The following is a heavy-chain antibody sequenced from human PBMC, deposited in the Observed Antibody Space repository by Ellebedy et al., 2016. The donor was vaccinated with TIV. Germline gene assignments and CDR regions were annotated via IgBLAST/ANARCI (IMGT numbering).Heavy chain of an antibody. CDR1: GFTFGDYA. Sequence: SLKISCAASGFTFGDYAMHSVRQVPGKGLEWVSGISRNSGSIGYADSVKGRFTISRDNAKNSLYLQMNSLSAEDTAFYYCAKDMGYCSGGSCYSGFYGMDVWGQGTTVTVSS. J-gene: IGHJ6*02. CDR2: ISRNSGSI. V-gene: IGHV3-9*01. CDR3: AKDMGYCSGGSCYSGFYGMDV. D-gene: IGHD2-15*01.